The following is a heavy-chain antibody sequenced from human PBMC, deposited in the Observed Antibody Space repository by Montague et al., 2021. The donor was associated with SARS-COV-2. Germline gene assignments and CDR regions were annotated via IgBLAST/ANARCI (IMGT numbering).Heavy chain of an antibody. CDR1: GGSTNNYY. Sequence: SETLSLTCTVSGGSTNNYYWSWIRQPAGKGLEWIGRIHASGISTYNPSLETRVTISVDTSKNQFSLKLSSVTAADTAVYYCASMVRAQVYYFDYWGQGTLVTVSS. J-gene: IGHJ4*02. D-gene: IGHD3-10*01. V-gene: IGHV4-4*07. CDR2: IHASGIS. CDR3: ASMVRAQVYYFDY.